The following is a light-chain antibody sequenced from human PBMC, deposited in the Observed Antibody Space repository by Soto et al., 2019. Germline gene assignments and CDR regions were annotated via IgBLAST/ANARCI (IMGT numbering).Light chain of an antibody. CDR1: SGHNSYA. J-gene: IGLJ3*02. CDR2: INSDGSH. Sequence: VLTQSPSASASLGASVKLTCTLSSGHNSYAIAWHQQQPEKGPRYLMKINSDGSHSKGDGIPDRFSGSSSGAERHLFISSLQSEDEADYYCQTWGTGIRVFGGGTKLTVL. CDR3: QTWGTGIRV. V-gene: IGLV4-69*01.